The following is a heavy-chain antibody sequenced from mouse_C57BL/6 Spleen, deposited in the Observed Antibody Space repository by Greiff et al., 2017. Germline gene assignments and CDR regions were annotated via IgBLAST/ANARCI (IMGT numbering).Heavy chain of an antibody. D-gene: IGHD3-2*02. CDR2: IDPSDSYT. CDR1: GYTFTSYW. Sequence: QVQLQQPGAELVMPGASVKLSCKASGYTFTSYWMHWVKQRPGQGLEWIGEIDPSDSYTNYNQKFKGKSTLTVDKSSSTAYMQLSSLTSEESAVYYCARQLRTGYAMDYWGQGTSVTVSS. J-gene: IGHJ4*01. V-gene: IGHV1-69*01. CDR3: ARQLRTGYAMDY.